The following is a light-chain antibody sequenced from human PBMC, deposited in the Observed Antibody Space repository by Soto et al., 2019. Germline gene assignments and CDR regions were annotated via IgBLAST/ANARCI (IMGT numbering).Light chain of an antibody. CDR2: DAS. Sequence: DIQMTQSPSTLSASVGGRVTSTCRASQSISSWLAWYQQQPGKAPKLLIYDASSLESGVPSRFSGSGTGTEFILTINSLQPDDFATYYCQHYGGMWAFGQGTKVDI. CDR3: QHYGGMWA. V-gene: IGKV1-5*01. J-gene: IGKJ1*01. CDR1: QSISSW.